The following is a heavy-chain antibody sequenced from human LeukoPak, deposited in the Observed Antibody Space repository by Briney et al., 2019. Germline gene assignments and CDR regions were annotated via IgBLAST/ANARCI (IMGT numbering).Heavy chain of an antibody. J-gene: IGHJ5*02. CDR2: INPNSGGT. Sequence: ASVKVSCKASGYTFIGYYMHWVRQAPGQGLEWMGWINPNSGGTNYAQKFQGRVTMTRDTSISTAYMELSRLRSDDTAMYYCARSYCDYAWGPNNWFDPWGQGTLVTVSS. V-gene: IGHV1-2*02. D-gene: IGHD3-16*01. CDR3: ARSYCDYAWGPNNWFDP. CDR1: GYTFIGYY.